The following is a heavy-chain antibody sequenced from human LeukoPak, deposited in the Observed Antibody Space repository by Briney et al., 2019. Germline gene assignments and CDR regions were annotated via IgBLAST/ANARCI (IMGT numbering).Heavy chain of an antibody. CDR2: ISGSGGST. CDR1: GFTFSSYG. Sequence: GRSLRLSCAASGFTFSSYGMHWVRQAPGKGLEWVSAISGSGGSTYYADSVKGRFTISRDNSKNTLYLQMNSLRAEDTAVYYCAKVTAKSWDYWGQGTLVTVSS. V-gene: IGHV3-23*01. D-gene: IGHD2-21*02. CDR3: AKVTAKSWDY. J-gene: IGHJ4*02.